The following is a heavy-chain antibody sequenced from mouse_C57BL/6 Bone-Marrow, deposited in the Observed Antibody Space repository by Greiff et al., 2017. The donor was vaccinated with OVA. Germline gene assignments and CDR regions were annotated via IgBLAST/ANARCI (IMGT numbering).Heavy chain of an antibody. D-gene: IGHD4-1*01. Sequence: VQLQQSGAELVRPGASVTLSCKASGYTFTDYEMHWVKQTPVHGLEWIGAIDPETGGTAYNQKFKGKAILTADKSSSTAYMELRSLTSEDSAVDYCTRNWDFYYAMDYWGQGTSVTVSS. CDR2: IDPETGGT. CDR3: TRNWDFYYAMDY. J-gene: IGHJ4*01. CDR1: GYTFTDYE. V-gene: IGHV1-15*01.